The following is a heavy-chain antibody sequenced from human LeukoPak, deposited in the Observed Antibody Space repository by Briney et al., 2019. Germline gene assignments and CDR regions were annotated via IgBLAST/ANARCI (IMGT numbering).Heavy chain of an antibody. CDR3: ARHYYDSSGYYPWYFDY. J-gene: IGHJ4*02. D-gene: IGHD3-22*01. CDR1: GGSLSSNSYY. Sequence: SETLSLTCTVSGGSLSSNSYYWGWIRQAPGKGLEWIGSMYYSGSTYYNQSLNSRVTISVDTSKNHFSLKLTSVTAADTAVYYCARHYYDSSGYYPWYFDYWGQGTLVTVSS. V-gene: IGHV4-39*01. CDR2: MYYSGST.